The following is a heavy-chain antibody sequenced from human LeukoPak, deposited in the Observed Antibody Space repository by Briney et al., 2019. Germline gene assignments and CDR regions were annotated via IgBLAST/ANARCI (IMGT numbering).Heavy chain of an antibody. V-gene: IGHV1-18*01. D-gene: IGHD3-9*01. CDR3: ARTWAYYDILTGYSGFDY. Sequence: ASVKVSCKASGYTFTSYGISWVRQAPGQGLEWRGWISAYNGNTNYAQKLQGRVTMTTDTSTSTAYMELRSLRSDDTAVYYCARTWAYYDILTGYSGFDYWGQGTLVTVSS. CDR1: GYTFTSYG. CDR2: ISAYNGNT. J-gene: IGHJ4*02.